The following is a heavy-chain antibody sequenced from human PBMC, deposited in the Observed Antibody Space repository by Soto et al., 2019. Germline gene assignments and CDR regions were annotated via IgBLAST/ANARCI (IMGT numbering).Heavy chain of an antibody. D-gene: IGHD2-21*02. V-gene: IGHV5-51*01. CDR1: GYRFTRYW. J-gene: IGHJ4*02. CDR3: ERGLTSFSDSYYFDY. Sequence: ESLMVYREGFGYRFTRYWIVRALQMPGKGLEYMGIIYPGDYDTRYSPSFRGKVSISLDNSISTAYLQWNSLKASDTAIYYCERGLTSFSDSYYFDYWGQGTLVTVSS. CDR2: IYPGDYDT.